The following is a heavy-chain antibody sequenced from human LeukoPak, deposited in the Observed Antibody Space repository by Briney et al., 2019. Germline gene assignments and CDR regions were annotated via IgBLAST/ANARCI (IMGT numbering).Heavy chain of an antibody. CDR2: IYTSGST. V-gene: IGHV4-4*07. CDR3: ALLYDYVWGSYLDY. J-gene: IGHJ4*02. D-gene: IGHD3-16*02. Sequence: SETLSLTCTVSGGSISSYYWSWIRQPAGKRLEWIGRIYTSGSTNYNPSLKSRVTMSVDTSKNQFSLKLSSVTAADTAAYYCALLYDYVWGSYLDYWGQGTLVTVSS. CDR1: GGSISSYY.